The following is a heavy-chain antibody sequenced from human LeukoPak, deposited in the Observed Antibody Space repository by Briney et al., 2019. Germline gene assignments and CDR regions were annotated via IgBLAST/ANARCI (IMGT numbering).Heavy chain of an antibody. D-gene: IGHD3-16*01. J-gene: IGHJ6*02. CDR2: IKHDGSET. CDR3: AKNGGPHGLDV. CDR1: GFTFSSIW. Sequence: PGGSLRLSCAASGFTFSSIWMCWVRQAPGKGLEWVANIKHDGSETNYVDSVRGRFTISRDNAENSLHLQMNSLRVEDTALYYCAKNGGPHGLDVWGQGTTVTVSS. V-gene: IGHV3-7*02.